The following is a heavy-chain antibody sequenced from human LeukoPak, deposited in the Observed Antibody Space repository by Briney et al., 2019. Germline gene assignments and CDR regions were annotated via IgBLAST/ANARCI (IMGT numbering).Heavy chain of an antibody. D-gene: IGHD1-26*01. CDR1: GYTFTNYG. V-gene: IGHV1-18*01. J-gene: IGHJ4*02. Sequence: ASVKVSCKASGYTFTNYGLSWVRQAPGQGLEWMGWISACNGNTNYAQKLQGRVTMTTDTSTSTAYMELRSLRSDDTAVYYCARVDRVGASRGCDYWGQGTLVTVSS. CDR2: ISACNGNT. CDR3: ARVDRVGASRGCDY.